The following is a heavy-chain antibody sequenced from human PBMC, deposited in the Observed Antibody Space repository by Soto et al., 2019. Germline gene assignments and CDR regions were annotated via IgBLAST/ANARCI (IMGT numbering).Heavy chain of an antibody. CDR2: IYYSGST. J-gene: IGHJ6*02. D-gene: IGHD6-13*01. Sequence: SETLSLTCTVSGGSISSGGYYWSWIRQHPGKGLEWIGYIYYSGSTYYNPSLKSRVTISVDTSKNQFSLKLSSVTAADTAVYYFASTTSYSSSSWYENYYGMDVWGQGTTVTVSS. CDR1: GGSISSGGYY. CDR3: ASTTSYSSSSWYENYYGMDV. V-gene: IGHV4-31*03.